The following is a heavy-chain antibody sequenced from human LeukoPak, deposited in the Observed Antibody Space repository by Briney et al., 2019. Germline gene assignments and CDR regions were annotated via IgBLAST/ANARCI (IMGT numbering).Heavy chain of an antibody. V-gene: IGHV3-30-3*01. D-gene: IGHD6-19*01. CDR1: GFTFSSYA. Sequence: GGSLRLSCAASGFTFSSYAMSWVRQAPGKGLEWVAFTSFDESNKFYADSVEGRFTISRDNPKNTLFLQMHNLRVDDTAMYYCAVVAGRFPPDYWGQGTLVTVSS. CDR2: TSFDESNK. CDR3: AVVAGRFPPDY. J-gene: IGHJ4*02.